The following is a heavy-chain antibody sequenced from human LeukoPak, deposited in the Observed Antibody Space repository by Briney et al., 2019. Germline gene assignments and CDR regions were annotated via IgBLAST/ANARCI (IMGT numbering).Heavy chain of an antibody. CDR2: ISTTGSSI. CDR3: AREGEWFGELYGAFDY. J-gene: IGHJ4*02. V-gene: IGHV3-48*03. Sequence: GGSLRLSCAASGFTFSSYEMNWVRQAPGKGLEWVSYISTTGSSIYYADSVKGRFTISRDNVKNSLYLQMNSLRAEDTAVYYCAREGEWFGELYGAFDYWGQGTLVTVSS. CDR1: GFTFSSYE. D-gene: IGHD3-10*01.